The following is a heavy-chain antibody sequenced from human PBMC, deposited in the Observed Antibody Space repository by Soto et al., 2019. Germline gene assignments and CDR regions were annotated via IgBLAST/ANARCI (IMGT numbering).Heavy chain of an antibody. V-gene: IGHV6-1*01. CDR3: AKVYRSSWFSNPSYYYGMDV. CDR1: GDSVSSNSAA. J-gene: IGHJ6*02. D-gene: IGHD6-13*01. CDR2: TYYRSKWYN. Sequence: SQTLSLTCAISGDSVSSNSAAWNWIRQSPSRGLEWLGRTYYRSKWYNDYAVSVKSRITINPDTSKNQFSLQLNSVTPEDTAVYYCAKVYRSSWFSNPSYYYGMDVWGQGTTVTVSS.